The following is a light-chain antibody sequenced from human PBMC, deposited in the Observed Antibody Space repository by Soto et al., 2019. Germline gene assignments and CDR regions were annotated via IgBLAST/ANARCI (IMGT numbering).Light chain of an antibody. CDR2: GAS. CDR3: QQYFEWPPMK. CDR1: ETVATN. Sequence: DIVMTQSPATLAVSPGGRGTLSCWASETVATNLAWYQQKPGQAPRLLISGASTRAAGISDRFRGSGSGTEFTLTIRSLRSEDSAIYYCQQYFEWPPMKFGQGTKVDIK. V-gene: IGKV3-15*01. J-gene: IGKJ1*01.